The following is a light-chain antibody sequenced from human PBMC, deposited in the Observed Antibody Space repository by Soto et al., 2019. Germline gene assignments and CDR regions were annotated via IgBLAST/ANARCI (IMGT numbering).Light chain of an antibody. V-gene: IGKV3-20*01. Sequence: EIVLTQSPGTLSLSPGERATLSCRASPSVSSDYLAWYHQKLGQPPRLLIYGASSRATGIRDRFSGSGSGTDFTLTISRLEPEDFAVYYCHQYGSSPTFGQGTRLEIK. CDR2: GAS. CDR1: PSVSSDY. J-gene: IGKJ5*01. CDR3: HQYGSSPT.